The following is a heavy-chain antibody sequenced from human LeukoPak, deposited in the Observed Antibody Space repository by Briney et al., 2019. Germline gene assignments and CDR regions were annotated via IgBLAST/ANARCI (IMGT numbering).Heavy chain of an antibody. CDR2: IIPVLNIT. CDR3: ARDQGLTAPPPYGLDV. D-gene: IGHD5-18*01. Sequence: SVKVSCKTSGGTFSSSAITWVRQAPGQGLEWMGRIIPVLNITTYAQKFQGSATITADTSTSTVYMELSSLRSEETAVYYCARDQGLTAPPPYGLDVWGQGTTVIVSS. V-gene: IGHV1-69*04. CDR1: GGTFSSSA. J-gene: IGHJ6*02.